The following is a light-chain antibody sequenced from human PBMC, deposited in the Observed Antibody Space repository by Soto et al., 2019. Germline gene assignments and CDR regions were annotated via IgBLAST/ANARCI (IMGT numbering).Light chain of an antibody. J-gene: IGLJ2*01. V-gene: IGLV2-14*01. CDR2: DVS. Sequence: QPVLTQPASVSGSPGQSITISCTGTSNDIGGYNYVSWYQQHPGKAPKLLIYDVSFRPSGVSDRFSGSKSGNTASLTISGLQSEDEADYHCSSYTGSSTVIFGGGTKLTVL. CDR3: SSYTGSSTVI. CDR1: SNDIGGYNY.